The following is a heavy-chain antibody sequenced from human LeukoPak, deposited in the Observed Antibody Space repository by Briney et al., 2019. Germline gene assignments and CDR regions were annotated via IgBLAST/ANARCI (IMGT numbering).Heavy chain of an antibody. CDR1: GFPFSSYS. CDR3: KQKTAYEILTGYYGVMDY. J-gene: IGHJ4*02. CDR2: ISSSSSYI. V-gene: IGHV3-21*01. Sequence: GGSLRLSCAASGFPFSSYSMNWVRQAPGKWLEWVSSISSSSSYIYYADSVKGRFTISRDNAKNSLYLQMNSLRAEDTAVYFFKQKTAYEILTGYYGVMDYWGQGTLVTVSS. D-gene: IGHD3-9*01.